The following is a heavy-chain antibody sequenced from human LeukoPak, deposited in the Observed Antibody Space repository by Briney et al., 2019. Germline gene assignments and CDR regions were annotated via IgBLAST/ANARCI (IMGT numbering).Heavy chain of an antibody. CDR2: IHSDGITT. CDR3: ARVTMVRGSLGWFDP. Sequence: GGSLILSCAASGFTFSSFWMHWVRQAPGKWLVWVSRIHSDGITTTYADSVKGRFTISRDNAKNSLYLQMNSLRAEDTAVYYCARVTMVRGSLGWFDPWGQGTLVTVSS. D-gene: IGHD3-10*01. CDR1: GFTFSSFW. J-gene: IGHJ5*02. V-gene: IGHV3-74*03.